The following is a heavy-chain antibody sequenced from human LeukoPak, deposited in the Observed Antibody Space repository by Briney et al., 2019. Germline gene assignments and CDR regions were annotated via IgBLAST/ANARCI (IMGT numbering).Heavy chain of an antibody. V-gene: IGHV3-30-3*01. CDR3: ARDGLTGRTDGTLDH. Sequence: GGSLRLSCVASGFTFSHYSLHWVRQAPGKGLEWVTLILYDGSKKYYTDSVRGRFTISRDDSKNTLYLQMNSLRPEDTAIYYCARDGLTGRTDGTLDHWGQGTLVTVSS. J-gene: IGHJ4*02. D-gene: IGHD1-20*01. CDR1: GFTFSHYS. CDR2: ILYDGSKK.